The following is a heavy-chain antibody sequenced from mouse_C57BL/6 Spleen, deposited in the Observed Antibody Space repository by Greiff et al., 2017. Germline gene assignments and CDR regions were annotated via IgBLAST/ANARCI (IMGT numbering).Heavy chain of an antibody. Sequence: QVQLQQPGAELVRPGSSVKLSCKASGYTFTSYWMDWVKQRPGQGLEWIGNIYPSDGETHYNQKFKDKATLTVDKSSSTAYMQLSSLTSEDSAVYYGALLRPTGLFAYWGQGTLVTVSA. J-gene: IGHJ3*01. CDR2: IYPSDGET. D-gene: IGHD2-10*01. CDR3: ALLRPTGLFAY. V-gene: IGHV1-61*01. CDR1: GYTFTSYW.